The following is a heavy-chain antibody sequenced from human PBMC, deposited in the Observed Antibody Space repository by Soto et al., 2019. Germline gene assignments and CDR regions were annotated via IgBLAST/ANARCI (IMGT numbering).Heavy chain of an antibody. CDR2: ISYDGSNK. Sequence: GGSLRLSCAASGFTFSSYAMHWVRQAPGKGLEWVAVISYDGSNKYYADSVKGRFTISRDNSKNTLYLQMNSLRAEDTAVYYCATLPVRAVAGTRVDYWGQGTLVTVSS. CDR3: ATLPVRAVAGTRVDY. CDR1: GFTFSSYA. J-gene: IGHJ4*02. V-gene: IGHV3-30-3*01. D-gene: IGHD6-19*01.